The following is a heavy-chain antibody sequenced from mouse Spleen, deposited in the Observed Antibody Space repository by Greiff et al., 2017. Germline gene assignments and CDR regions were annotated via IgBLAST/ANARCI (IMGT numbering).Heavy chain of an antibody. CDR1: GYTFTSYG. Sequence: VKLMESGAELARPGASVKLSCKASGYTFTSYGISWVKQRTGQGLEWIGEIYPRSGNTYYNEKFKGKATLTADKSSSTAYMELRSLTSEDSAVYFCARSDDGSYDYWGQGTTLTVSS. CDR3: ARSDDGSYDY. D-gene: IGHD1-1*02. V-gene: IGHV1-81*01. CDR2: IYPRSGNT. J-gene: IGHJ2*01.